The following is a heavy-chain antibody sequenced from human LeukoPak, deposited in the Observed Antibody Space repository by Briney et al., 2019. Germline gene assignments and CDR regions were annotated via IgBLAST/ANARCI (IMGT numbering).Heavy chain of an antibody. J-gene: IGHJ3*02. CDR1: GGTFSSYA. Sequence: SVKVSCKASGGTFSSYAISWVRQAPGQGLEWMGGIIPIFGTANYAQKFQGRVTITADESTSTAYMELSSLRSEDTAVYYCARDRDTAMADDAFDIWAKGQWSPSLQ. CDR2: IIPIFGTA. D-gene: IGHD5-18*01. V-gene: IGHV1-69*13. CDR3: ARDRDTAMADDAFDI.